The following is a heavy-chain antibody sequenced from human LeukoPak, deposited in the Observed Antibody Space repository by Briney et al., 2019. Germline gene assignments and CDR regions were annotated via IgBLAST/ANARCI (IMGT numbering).Heavy chain of an antibody. CDR2: INPSGGST. CDR3: ARDRWYSGYERFIYYYYMDV. J-gene: IGHJ6*03. CDR1: GYTFTSYY. Sequence: ASVKVSCKASGYTFTSYYMHWVRQAPGQGLEWMGIINPSGGSTSYAQKFQGRVTMTRDMSTSTVYTELSSLRSEDTAVYYCARDRWYSGYERFIYYYYMDVWGKGTTVTVSS. D-gene: IGHD5-12*01. V-gene: IGHV1-46*01.